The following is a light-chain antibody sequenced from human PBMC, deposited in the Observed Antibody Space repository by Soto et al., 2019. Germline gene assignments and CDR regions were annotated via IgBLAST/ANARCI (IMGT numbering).Light chain of an antibody. V-gene: IGKV3-15*01. J-gene: IGKJ1*01. CDR2: GAS. CDR1: QSVSSN. Sequence: EIVMTQSPATLSVSPGETASLSCRASQSVSSNLAWYQQKPGHGPRLLIYGASTRATDIPARFSGSGSGTEFNLTIISLQSEYLAVYYYQQYNNWPPVTFGQGTKVEIK. CDR3: QQYNNWPPVT.